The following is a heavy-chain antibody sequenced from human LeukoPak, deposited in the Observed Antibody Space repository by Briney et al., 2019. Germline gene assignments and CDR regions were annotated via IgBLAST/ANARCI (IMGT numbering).Heavy chain of an antibody. CDR3: ARTLAVADH. CDR2: IGYSATTV. CDR1: GFTFSDYY. D-gene: IGHD6-19*01. Sequence: PGGSLRLSCAASGFTFSDYYMTWIRQAPGKGLEWISYIGYSATTVFYADSVRGRFTISRDDAKNSLFLQTDSLRAEDTAVYYCARTLAVADHWGQGTLVTVSS. J-gene: IGHJ4*02. V-gene: IGHV3-11*01.